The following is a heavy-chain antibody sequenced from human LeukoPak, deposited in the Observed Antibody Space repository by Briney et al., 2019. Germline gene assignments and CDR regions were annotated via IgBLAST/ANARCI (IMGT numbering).Heavy chain of an antibody. CDR3: ASPGSVAGAPLDY. J-gene: IGHJ4*02. CDR1: GYSFTNYW. V-gene: IGHV5-51*01. CDR2: IYPGDSDT. D-gene: IGHD6-19*01. Sequence: GESLKISCKGSGYSFTNYWIGWVRQMPGKGLEWMGIIYPGDSDTRYSPSFQGQVTISADKSISTAYLQWSSLKASDTAMYYCASPGSVAGAPLDYWGQGTLVTVSS.